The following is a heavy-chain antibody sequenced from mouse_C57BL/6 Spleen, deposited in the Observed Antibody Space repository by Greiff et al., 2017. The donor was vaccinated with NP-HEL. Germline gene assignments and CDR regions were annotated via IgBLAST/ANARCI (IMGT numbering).Heavy chain of an antibody. D-gene: IGHD2-1*01. CDR1: GYTFTDYN. J-gene: IGHJ3*01. CDR2: INPNNGGT. Sequence: EVQLQESGPELVKPGASVKMSCKASGYTFTDYNMHWVKQSHGKSLEWIGYINPNNGGTSYNQKFKGKATLTVNKSSSTAYMELRSLTSEDSAVYYCARGDYVNYGWFAYWGQGTLVTVSA. CDR3: ARGDYVNYGWFAY. V-gene: IGHV1-22*01.